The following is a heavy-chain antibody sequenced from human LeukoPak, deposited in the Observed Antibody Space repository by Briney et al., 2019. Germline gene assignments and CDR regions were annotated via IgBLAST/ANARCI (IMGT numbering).Heavy chain of an antibody. J-gene: IGHJ4*02. Sequence: GGSLRLSCAASGFTFSSYAMHWVRQAPGKGLEWVAVISYDGSNKYYADSVKGRFTISRDNSKNTLYLQMNSLRAEDTAVYYCARDKDDSSGYYPLDWGQGTLVTVSP. CDR3: ARDKDDSSGYYPLD. D-gene: IGHD3-22*01. CDR1: GFTFSSYA. CDR2: ISYDGSNK. V-gene: IGHV3-30-3*01.